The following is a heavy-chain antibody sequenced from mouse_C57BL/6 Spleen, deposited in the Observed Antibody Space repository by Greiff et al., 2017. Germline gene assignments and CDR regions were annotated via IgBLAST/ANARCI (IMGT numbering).Heavy chain of an antibody. Sequence: EVQLQQSGAELVRPGASVKLSCTASGFNIKDDYMHWVKQRPEQGLEWIGWIDPENGDTEYASKFQGKATITADTSSNTAYLQISSLTSEDTAVYYCTTAPLVYFDYWGQGTTLTVSS. CDR1: GFNIKDDY. V-gene: IGHV14-4*01. CDR3: TTAPLVYFDY. CDR2: IDPENGDT. J-gene: IGHJ2*01. D-gene: IGHD4-1*01.